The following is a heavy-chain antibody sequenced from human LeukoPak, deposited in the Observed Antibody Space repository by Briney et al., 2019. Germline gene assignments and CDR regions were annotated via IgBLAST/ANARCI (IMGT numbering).Heavy chain of an antibody. CDR3: ARDRTLAARDFDY. CDR1: GYTFTSYG. V-gene: IGHV1-46*01. D-gene: IGHD6-6*01. CDR2: INPSGGST. J-gene: IGHJ4*02. Sequence: GASVKVSCKASGYTFTSYGISWVRQAPGQGLEWMGIINPSGGSTSYAQKFQGRVTMTRDMSTSTVYMELSSMRSEDTAVYYCARDRTLAARDFDYWGQGTLVTVSS.